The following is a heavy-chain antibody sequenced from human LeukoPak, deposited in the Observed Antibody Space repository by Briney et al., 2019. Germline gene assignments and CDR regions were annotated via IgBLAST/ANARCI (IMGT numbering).Heavy chain of an antibody. D-gene: IGHD3-22*01. CDR1: GGSFSGYY. CDR2: INHSGST. Sequence: SETLSLTCAVYGGSFSGYYWSWIRQPPGKGLEWIGEINHSGSTNYNPSLKSRVTISVDTSKNQFSLKLSSVTAADTAVYYCARGPDSSGYYRIDYGGQGTLFTFSS. V-gene: IGHV4-34*01. J-gene: IGHJ4*02. CDR3: ARGPDSSGYYRIDY.